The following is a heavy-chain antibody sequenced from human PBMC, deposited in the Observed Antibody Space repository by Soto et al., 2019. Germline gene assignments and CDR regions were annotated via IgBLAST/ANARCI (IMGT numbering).Heavy chain of an antibody. CDR1: GIIFSEAW. CDR2: IKSRPAGGTT. J-gene: IGHJ4*02. V-gene: IGHV3-15*07. Sequence: TGGSLRLSCAASGIIFSEAWMSWVRQAPGKGLEWVGRIKSRPAGGTTDYVAPVKGRFTISRDDSKNTVYLQMNSLKTEDSAVYFCTADLPGGYSDYFDYWGQGALVTVSS. CDR3: TADLPGGYSDYFDY. D-gene: IGHD2-21*02.